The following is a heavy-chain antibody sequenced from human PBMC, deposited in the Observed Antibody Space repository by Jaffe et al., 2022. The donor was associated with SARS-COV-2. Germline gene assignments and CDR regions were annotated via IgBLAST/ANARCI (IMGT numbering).Heavy chain of an antibody. Sequence: QVQLVESGGGVVQPGKSLRLSCAASGFTFGSYVMHWVRQAPGKGLEWVALLSYDGSNEYYADSVKGRFTLSRDNSKNTLSLQMNSLRPDDTAIYYCGRGMGTVSTQPSFDYWGQGTVVTVSS. CDR3: GRGMGTVSTQPSFDY. CDR2: LSYDGSNE. J-gene: IGHJ4*02. CDR1: GFTFGSYV. D-gene: IGHD1-1*01. V-gene: IGHV3-30*04.